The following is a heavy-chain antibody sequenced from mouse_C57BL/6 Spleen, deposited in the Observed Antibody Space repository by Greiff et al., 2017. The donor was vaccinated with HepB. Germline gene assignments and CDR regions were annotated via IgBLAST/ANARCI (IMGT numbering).Heavy chain of an antibody. D-gene: IGHD1-1*01. J-gene: IGHJ2*01. V-gene: IGHV1S81*02. CDR3: ARIKKIVATYFDY. Sequence: QVQLQQPGADLVKAGASVKMSCKASGYTFTSYWMHWVKQRLGQGLEWFAETNPTNGRTYYNEKFKSKATLTVDKSSSTAYMLLSGPTFEDSAVYCCARIKKIVATYFDYWGQGTTLTVSS. CDR2: TNPTNGRT. CDR1: GYTFTSYW.